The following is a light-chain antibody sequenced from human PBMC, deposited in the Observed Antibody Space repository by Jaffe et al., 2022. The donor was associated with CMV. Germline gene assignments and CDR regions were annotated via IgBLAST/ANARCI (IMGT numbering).Light chain of an antibody. Sequence: SYALTQPPSVSVAPGETARVSCGGSNIGSDSVHWYQQKPGQAPVLVIYYNNNRPSGIPERISGSKSGNTATLTISRVEAGDEADYYCQVWDRSRDRVFGGGTKLTVL. V-gene: IGLV3-21*04. CDR1: NIGSDS. CDR2: YNN. J-gene: IGLJ3*02. CDR3: QVWDRSRDRV.